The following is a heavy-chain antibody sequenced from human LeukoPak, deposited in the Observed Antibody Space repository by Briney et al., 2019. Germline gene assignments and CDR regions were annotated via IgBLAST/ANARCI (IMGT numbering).Heavy chain of an antibody. CDR2: ISWNSGSI. J-gene: IGHJ3*02. V-gene: IGHV3-9*01. Sequence: TGGSLRLSCAASGFTFDDYAMHWVRQAPGKGLEWVSGISWNSGSIGYADSVKGRFTISRDNAKNSLYLQMNSLRAEDTALYYCAKEGFHDAFDIWGQGTLVTVSS. CDR1: GFTFDDYA. CDR3: AKEGFHDAFDI.